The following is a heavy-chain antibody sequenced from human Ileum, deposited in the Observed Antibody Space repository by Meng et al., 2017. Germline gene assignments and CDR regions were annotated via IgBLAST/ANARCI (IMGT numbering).Heavy chain of an antibody. D-gene: IGHD1-26*01. V-gene: IGHV3-11*01. CDR3: ATLSYSSLGY. Sequence: QGQLVEAGGGLVKPGGSLRLSCAASGITFSDYYMSWIRQAPGKGLEWVSYISNSGSNIYYVDSVKGRFTISRDNAKNSLYLQMNSLRAEDTAVYYCATLSYSSLGYWGQGTLVTVSS. CDR1: GITFSDYY. CDR2: ISNSGSNI. J-gene: IGHJ4*02.